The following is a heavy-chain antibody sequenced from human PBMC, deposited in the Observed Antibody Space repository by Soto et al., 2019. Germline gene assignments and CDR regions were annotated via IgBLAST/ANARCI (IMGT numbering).Heavy chain of an antibody. Sequence: QVQLVESGGGVGQPGRSLRLSCAASGFTFSSYAMHWVRQAPGKGLEWVAVISYDGSNKYYADSVKGRFTISRDNSKNTLYLQMNSLRAEDTTVYYCARESLPRGWLQWGSDPSFAYWGQGTLVTVSS. V-gene: IGHV3-30-3*01. CDR1: GFTFSSYA. D-gene: IGHD5-12*01. CDR3: ARESLPRGWLQWGSDPSFAY. CDR2: ISYDGSNK. J-gene: IGHJ4*02.